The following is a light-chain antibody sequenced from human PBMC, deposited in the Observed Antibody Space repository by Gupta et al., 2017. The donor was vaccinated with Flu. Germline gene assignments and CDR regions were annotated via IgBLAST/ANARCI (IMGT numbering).Light chain of an antibody. CDR1: STDIAFYNF. J-gene: IGLJ3*02. CDR2: EVG. V-gene: IGLV2-23*02. Sequence: QSALTPPASVAGSPGPSSPIPCIGSSTDIAFYNFVSWYHQHPRKSPTLILYEVGRRPAGVSHRFSAAKCGNTASLTSSALQAEDEAIYYCSSYPGVATCLFGGGTKLT. CDR3: SSYPGVATCL.